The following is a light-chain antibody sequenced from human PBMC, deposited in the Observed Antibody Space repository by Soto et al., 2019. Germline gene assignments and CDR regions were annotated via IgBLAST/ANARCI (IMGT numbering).Light chain of an antibody. CDR1: QSVSSY. CDR3: QQRNCWPLI. V-gene: IGKV3-11*01. CDR2: DTS. J-gene: IGKJ3*01. Sequence: VVLTQSPATLSLSPGERATLSCRASQSVSSYLAWYQQKPGQAPRLLLYDTSNRATGIPARFSGSGSGTDFTLTISSLEPEDFAVYYCQQRNCWPLIFGPGTKVDMK.